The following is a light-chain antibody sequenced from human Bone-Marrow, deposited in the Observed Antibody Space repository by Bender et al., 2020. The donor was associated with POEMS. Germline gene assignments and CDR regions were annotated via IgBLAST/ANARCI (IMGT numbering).Light chain of an antibody. J-gene: IGLJ2*01. CDR2: EVS. Sequence: QSALTQPASVSGSPGQSITISCTGTSSDVGSYNLVSWYQQHPGKAPKLMIYEVSERPSGVSNRFSGSKSGNTASLTISGLQAEDEADYYCSSYAGRSYVIFGGGTKLTVL. V-gene: IGLV2-23*02. CDR1: SSDVGSYNL. CDR3: SSYAGRSYVI.